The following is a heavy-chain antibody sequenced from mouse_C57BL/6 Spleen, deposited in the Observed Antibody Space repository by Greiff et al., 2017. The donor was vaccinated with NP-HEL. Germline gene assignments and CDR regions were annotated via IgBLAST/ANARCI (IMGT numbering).Heavy chain of an antibody. D-gene: IGHD1-1*01. Sequence: QVQLQQPGAELVMPGASVKLSCKASGYTFTSYWMHWVKQRPGQGLEWIGEIDPSDSYTNYNQKFKGKSTLTVDKSSSTAYMQLSRLTSEDSAVYYCARSYYYGSRRAWFAYWGQGTLVTVSA. CDR1: GYTFTSYW. V-gene: IGHV1-69*01. CDR2: IDPSDSYT. CDR3: ARSYYYGSRRAWFAY. J-gene: IGHJ3*01.